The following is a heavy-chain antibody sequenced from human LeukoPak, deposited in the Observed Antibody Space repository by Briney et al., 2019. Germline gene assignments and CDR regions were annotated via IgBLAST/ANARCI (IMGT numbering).Heavy chain of an antibody. V-gene: IGHV4-31*03. Sequence: SETLSLTCTVSGGSISSSGYYWNWIRQHPGKGLEWIGYIYYSGSTNYNPSLKSRVTISVDTSKNQFSLKLSSVTAADTAVYYCARGLTEWYYYDSSGFDYWGQGTLVTVSS. D-gene: IGHD3-22*01. CDR1: GGSISSSGYY. CDR2: IYYSGST. J-gene: IGHJ4*02. CDR3: ARGLTEWYYYDSSGFDY.